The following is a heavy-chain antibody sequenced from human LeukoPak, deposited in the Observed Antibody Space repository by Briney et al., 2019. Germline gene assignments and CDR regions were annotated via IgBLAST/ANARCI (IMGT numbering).Heavy chain of an antibody. Sequence: PGGSLRLSCAASGFSLSTYWMSWVRQAPGKGLEWVANIKQDESEKDYVDSVKGRFTISRDNAKNSLYLQMSSLRAEDTAFYNGAPSSGAHHKTFDDWGQGTLVTVSS. V-gene: IGHV3-7*03. CDR2: IKQDESEK. D-gene: IGHD1-26*01. J-gene: IGHJ4*02. CDR3: APSSGAHHKTFDD. CDR1: GFSLSTYW.